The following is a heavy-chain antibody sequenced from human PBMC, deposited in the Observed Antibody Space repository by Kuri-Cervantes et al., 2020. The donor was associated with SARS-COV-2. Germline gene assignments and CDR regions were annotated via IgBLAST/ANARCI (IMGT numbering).Heavy chain of an antibody. CDR3: ARDRLAVAGGPDYYYYGMDV. CDR1: GGSFSGYY. J-gene: IGHJ6*02. Sequence: SQTLSLTCAVYGGSFSGYYWSWIRQPPGKGLEWIGEINHSGSTNYNPSLKSRVTISVDTSKNQFSLKLSSVTAADTAVYYCARDRLAVAGGPDYYYYGMDVWGQGTTVTVSS. D-gene: IGHD6-19*01. CDR2: INHSGST. V-gene: IGHV4-34*01.